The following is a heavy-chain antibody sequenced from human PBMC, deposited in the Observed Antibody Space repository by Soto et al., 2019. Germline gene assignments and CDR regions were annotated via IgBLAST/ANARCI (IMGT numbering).Heavy chain of an antibody. J-gene: IGHJ6*03. CDR1: GGTFSSYT. CDR3: ARESPGYGDYYSYYMDV. D-gene: IGHD4-17*01. V-gene: IGHV1-69*04. Sequence: ASVKVSCKASGGTFSSYTISWVRQAPGQGLEWMGRIIPILGIANYAQKFQGRVTITADKSTSTAYMELSSLRSEDTAVYYCARESPGYGDYYSYYMDVWGKGTTVTVSS. CDR2: IIPILGIA.